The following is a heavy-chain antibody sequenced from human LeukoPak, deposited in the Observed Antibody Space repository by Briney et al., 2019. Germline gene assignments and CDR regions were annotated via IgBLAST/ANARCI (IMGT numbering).Heavy chain of an antibody. CDR3: ARAQSGFWSGYCFDY. Sequence: GGSLRLSCAASGFTFSDYYMSWIRQAPGKGLEWVSYISSSGSTIYYADSVKGRFAVSRDNAKNSLYLQMNSLRAEDTAVYYCARAQSGFWSGYCFDYWGQGTLVTVSS. V-gene: IGHV3-11*04. CDR1: GFTFSDYY. D-gene: IGHD3-3*01. CDR2: ISSSGSTI. J-gene: IGHJ4*02.